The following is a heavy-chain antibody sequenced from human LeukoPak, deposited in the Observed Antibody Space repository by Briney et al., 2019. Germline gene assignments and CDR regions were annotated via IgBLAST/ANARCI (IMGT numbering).Heavy chain of an antibody. Sequence: SETLSLTCIVSGGSISSSRFYWGWIRQPPGKGRGWIVTSYYSGSTYYNPSLKSRVTISVYTTKNQFSLKLSSVTAADTAVYYCARGPTGYFDLWGRGTLVTVSS. J-gene: IGHJ2*01. V-gene: IGHV4-39*07. CDR2: SYYSGST. CDR1: GGSISSSRFY. CDR3: ARGPTGYFDL.